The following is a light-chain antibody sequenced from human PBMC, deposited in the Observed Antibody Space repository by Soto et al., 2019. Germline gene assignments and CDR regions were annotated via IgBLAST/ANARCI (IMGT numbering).Light chain of an antibody. CDR1: SSNIGAGYD. J-gene: IGLJ2*01. CDR3: QSYDSSLSGSV. CDR2: GNS. Sequence: QSVVTQPPSVSGAPGQRVTISCTGSSSNIGAGYDVHWYQHLPGTAPKLLIYGNSNRPSGVPDRFSGSKSGTSASLAITGFQAEDEADYYCQSYDSSLSGSVFGGGTKLTVL. V-gene: IGLV1-40*01.